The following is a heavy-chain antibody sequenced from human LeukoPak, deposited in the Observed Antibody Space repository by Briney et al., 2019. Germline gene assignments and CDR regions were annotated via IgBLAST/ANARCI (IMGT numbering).Heavy chain of an antibody. J-gene: IGHJ4*02. CDR3: ARMLGGGYTGLFDC. Sequence: GGTLRLSCATSGFTFSSYGMSWARQAPGKGLEWVSVIYSGGTTSYADSVKGRFTFSRDMSKNTLYLQMNNLRAEDTAVYYGARMLGGGYTGLFDCWGQGTLVTVSS. D-gene: IGHD3-10*02. V-gene: IGHV3-53*01. CDR2: IYSGGTT. CDR1: GFTFSSYG.